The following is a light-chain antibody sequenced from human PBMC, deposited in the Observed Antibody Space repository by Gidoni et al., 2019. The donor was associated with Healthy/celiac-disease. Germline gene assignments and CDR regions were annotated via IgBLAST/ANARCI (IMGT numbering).Light chain of an antibody. Sequence: EIVLTQSPGTLSLSPGERATLSCTASQSVSSSYLAWYQQKPGQAPRLLIYGASSRATGSPDRFSGSGAGTDFSLTISRLEPEDVAVYYCQQYGSSPGFTFGPGTKVDIK. CDR3: QQYGSSPGFT. CDR2: GAS. CDR1: QSVSSSY. J-gene: IGKJ3*01. V-gene: IGKV3-20*01.